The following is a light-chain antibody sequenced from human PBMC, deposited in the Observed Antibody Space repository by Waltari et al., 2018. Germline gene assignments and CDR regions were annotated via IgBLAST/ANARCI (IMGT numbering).Light chain of an antibody. CDR2: DVS. Sequence: EIVLTQSPGTLSLSPGERATLSCRASQSVTSSNLAWYQHKPGQAPRLLIYDVSSRATDLPDRFRGSGSGTDFTLTISRLEPEDFAVYYCQHHGSSIFTFGPGTKVDIK. J-gene: IGKJ3*01. CDR1: QSVTSSN. V-gene: IGKV3-20*01. CDR3: QHHGSSIFT.